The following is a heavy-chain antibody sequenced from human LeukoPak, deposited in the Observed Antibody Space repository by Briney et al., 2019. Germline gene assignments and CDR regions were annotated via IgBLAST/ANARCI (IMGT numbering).Heavy chain of an antibody. V-gene: IGHV7-4-1*04. Sequence: ASVKVSCKASGYTFTSYAMNWVRQAPGQGLEWMGWINTNTGNPTYAQGFTGRFVFSLDTSVSMAYLQISSLKAEDTAVYYCARYCSGGSCYSGLNYWGQGTLVTVSS. CDR2: INTNTGNP. CDR1: GYTFTSYA. D-gene: IGHD2-15*01. CDR3: ARYCSGGSCYSGLNY. J-gene: IGHJ4*02.